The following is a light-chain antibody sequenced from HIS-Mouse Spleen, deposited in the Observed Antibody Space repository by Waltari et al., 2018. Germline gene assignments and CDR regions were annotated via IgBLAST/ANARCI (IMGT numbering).Light chain of an antibody. Sequence: SVLTQPPSVSAAPGQKVTIPCSGSSSNTGNNYVSWYQQLPGTAPTLLIYDNNKRPSGIPDRFSGSKSGTSATLGITGLQTGDEADYYCGTWDSSLSAVVFGGGTKLTVL. V-gene: IGLV1-51*01. CDR3: GTWDSSLSAVV. CDR2: DNN. CDR1: SSNTGNNY. J-gene: IGLJ2*01.